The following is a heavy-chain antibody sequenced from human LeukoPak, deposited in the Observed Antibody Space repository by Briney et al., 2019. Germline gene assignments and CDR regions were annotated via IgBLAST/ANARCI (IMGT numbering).Heavy chain of an antibody. J-gene: IGHJ4*02. V-gene: IGHV3-21*01. CDR1: GFTLSSYS. D-gene: IGHD1-26*01. CDR2: ISSSSLYI. Sequence: GGSLRLSCAVSGFTLSSYSMKWVRQAPGKGLEWVSSISSSSLYIYYGDSVKGRFTISRDNAKHSVYLQMNRLRAEDTAVYYCARDDGSYSRSPGFDYWGQGTLVTVSS. CDR3: ARDDGSYSRSPGFDY.